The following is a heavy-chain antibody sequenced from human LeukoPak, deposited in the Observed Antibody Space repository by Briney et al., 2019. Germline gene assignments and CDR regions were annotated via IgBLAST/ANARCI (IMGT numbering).Heavy chain of an antibody. D-gene: IGHD5-24*01. CDR2: IYSGGST. J-gene: IGHJ4*02. CDR1: GFTVSSNY. Sequence: GSLRLSCAASGFTVSSNYMSWVRQAPGKGLEWVSVIYSGGSTYYADSVKGRFTVSRDNSKNTLYLQMNSLRAEDTAVYYCASLRDGYNPIDYWGQGTLVTVSS. V-gene: IGHV3-53*01. CDR3: ASLRDGYNPIDY.